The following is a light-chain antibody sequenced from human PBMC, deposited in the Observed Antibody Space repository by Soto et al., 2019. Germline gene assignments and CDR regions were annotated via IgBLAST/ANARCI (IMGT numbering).Light chain of an antibody. CDR1: SSDVGSYNL. CDR2: DVS. J-gene: IGLJ2*01. V-gene: IGLV2-23*01. Sequence: QSVLTQPASVSGSPGQAITISCTGTSSDVGSYNLVSWYQQHPGKAPKLMIYDVSKRPSGVSDRFSGSKSGNTASLTISGLQAEDEAAYYCCSYAGRTSLLFGGGTKVTVL. CDR3: CSYAGRTSLL.